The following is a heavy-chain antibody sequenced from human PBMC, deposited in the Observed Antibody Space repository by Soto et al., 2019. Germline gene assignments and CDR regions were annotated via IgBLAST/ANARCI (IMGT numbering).Heavy chain of an antibody. Sequence: QLQLQESGPGLVKPSETLSLTCTVSGGSISGSTYYWGWIRQPPGKGLEWIGSVYYSGSTYYNPSLKSRVTISVDTSKNQFSLKLSSVTDADTAVYYCASPLYDSSGYEDNWGQGTLVTVSS. CDR3: ASPLYDSSGYEDN. D-gene: IGHD3-22*01. CDR2: VYYSGST. CDR1: GGSISGSTYY. V-gene: IGHV4-39*01. J-gene: IGHJ4*02.